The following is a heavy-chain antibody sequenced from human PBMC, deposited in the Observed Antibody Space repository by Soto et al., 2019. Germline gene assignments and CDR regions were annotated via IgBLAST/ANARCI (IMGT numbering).Heavy chain of an antibody. V-gene: IGHV3-49*03. CDR2: IRSKAYGGTT. Sequence: GWSLRLSCTASGFTFGDYAMSWFRQAPGKGLEWVGFIRSKAYGGTTEYAASVKGRFTISRDDSKSIAYLQMNSLKTEDTAVYYCTRDAVTTEFDYWGQGTLVTVSS. D-gene: IGHD4-17*01. CDR3: TRDAVTTEFDY. CDR1: GFTFGDYA. J-gene: IGHJ4*02.